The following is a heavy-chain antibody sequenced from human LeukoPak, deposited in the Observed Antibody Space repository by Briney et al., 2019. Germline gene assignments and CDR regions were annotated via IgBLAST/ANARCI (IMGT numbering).Heavy chain of an antibody. CDR1: GFTFSSYW. J-gene: IGHJ3*02. V-gene: IGHV3-7*01. Sequence: PGGSLRLSCAAPGFTFSSYWMSWVRQAPGKGLEWVANIKQDGSEKYYVDSVKGRFTISRDNAKNSLYLQMNSLRAEDTAVYYCARGPQYSGSYLDAFDIWGQGTMVTVSS. CDR3: ARGPQYSGSYLDAFDI. D-gene: IGHD1-26*01. CDR2: IKQDGSEK.